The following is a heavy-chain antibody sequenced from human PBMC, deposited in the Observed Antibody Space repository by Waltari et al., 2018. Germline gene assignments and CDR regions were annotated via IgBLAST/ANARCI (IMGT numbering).Heavy chain of an antibody. J-gene: IGHJ4*01. CDR1: GFNFISYA. CDR2: ISDRGVIT. V-gene: IGHV3-23*01. D-gene: IGHD7-27*01. CDR3: TTLDALWGG. Sequence: EVHLLESGGGLAQPGGSLRLSCAASGFNFISYAMSWVRQAPGKGLEWVSGISDRGVITKDADSVKGRFTVSRDNSKNTVFLQMNSLRTEDTALYYCTTLDALWGGWGHGTLVTVSS.